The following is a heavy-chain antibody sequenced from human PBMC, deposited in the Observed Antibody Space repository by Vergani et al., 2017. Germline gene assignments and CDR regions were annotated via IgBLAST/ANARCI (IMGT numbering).Heavy chain of an antibody. CDR1: GFTFTSSA. D-gene: IGHD1-7*01. CDR2: IVVGSGNT. Sequence: QMQLVQSGPEVKKPGTSVKVSCKASGFTFTSSAMQWVRQARGQRLEWIGWIVVGSGNTNYAQKFQERVTITRDMSTSTAYMELRSLRSEDTAVYYWAAAGNWNYVGYYYYMDVWGKGTTVTVSS. V-gene: IGHV1-58*02. J-gene: IGHJ6*03. CDR3: AAAGNWNYVGYYYYMDV.